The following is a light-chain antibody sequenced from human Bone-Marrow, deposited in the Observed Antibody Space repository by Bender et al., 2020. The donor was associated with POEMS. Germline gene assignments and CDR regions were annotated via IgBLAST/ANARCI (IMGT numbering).Light chain of an antibody. J-gene: IGLJ1*01. CDR3: SSYAGSNNYV. CDR2: DVS. Sequence: QSALTQPPSASGSPGQSVTISCTGTSSDVGGYDYVSWYQQHPGKAPKVLIHDVSKRPSGVPDRFSGSKSGNTASLTVSWLQAEDEADYYCSSYAGSNNYVFGTGTKVTVL. V-gene: IGLV2-8*01. CDR1: SSDVGGYDY.